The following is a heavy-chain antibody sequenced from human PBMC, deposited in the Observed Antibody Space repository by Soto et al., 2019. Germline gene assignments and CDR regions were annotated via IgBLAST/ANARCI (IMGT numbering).Heavy chain of an antibody. CDR3: ARGPLVVLNYFES. CDR2: IFPLTDIP. CDR1: GGTFRNYP. Sequence: QVQLVQSGTEVKKPGSSVKVSCKASGGTFRNYPVKWVRQAPGQGLEWMGSIFPLTDIPDYAQNFQARLTISADNSTSTAYMELSSLTSDDTSMYFCARGPLVVLNYFESWGQGTLVTVSS. J-gene: IGHJ4*02. V-gene: IGHV1-69*02.